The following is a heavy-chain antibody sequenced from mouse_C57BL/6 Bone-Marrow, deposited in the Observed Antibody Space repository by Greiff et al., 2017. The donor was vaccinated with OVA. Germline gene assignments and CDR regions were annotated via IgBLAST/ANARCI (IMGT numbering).Heavy chain of an antibody. CDR2: SDPSDSET. J-gene: IGHJ2*01. CDR1: GYTFTSYW. CDR3: AKDGYQSGGYFDY. V-gene: IGHV1-52*01. D-gene: IGHD2-3*01. Sequence: VLLQQPGAELVRPGSSVKLSCKVSGYTFTSYWLHWVKQRSIQGLEWIGNSDPSDSETHYNQKFKDKATLTVDKSSSTAYMQLSSLTSEDSAVYYCAKDGYQSGGYFDYWGQGTTLTVSS.